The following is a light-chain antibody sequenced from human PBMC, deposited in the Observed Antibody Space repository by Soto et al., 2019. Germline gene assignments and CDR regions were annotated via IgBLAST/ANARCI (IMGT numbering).Light chain of an antibody. J-gene: IGLJ2*01. CDR1: SGHSNYA. CDR3: QTWGTGIQVE. CDR2: VNSDGSH. Sequence: QLVLTQSPSASASLGASVRRTCTLSSGHSNYAIAWHQQQPEKGPRYLMKVNSDGSHSKGDGIPDRFSGSSSGAERYLTISSLQSEDEADYYCQTWGTGIQVEFGGGTKLTVL. V-gene: IGLV4-69*01.